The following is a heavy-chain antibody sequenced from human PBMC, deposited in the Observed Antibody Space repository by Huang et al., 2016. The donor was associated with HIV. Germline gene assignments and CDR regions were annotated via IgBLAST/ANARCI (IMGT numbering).Heavy chain of an antibody. J-gene: IGHJ4*02. CDR3: ARGKFDILTGWDDTYYFDH. D-gene: IGHD3-9*01. Sequence: EIHLVESGGGLVQPGGSLRLSCVVSGFTFNVYSMEWVRQAPGKGLEWLSQLSISRGSTHYADSGKCRFTISRDIAKKSLYLQMNRLRPEDTAVYYCARGKFDILTGWDDTYYFDHWGQGTLVTVSS. CDR1: GFTFNVYS. V-gene: IGHV3-48*01. CDR2: LSISRGST.